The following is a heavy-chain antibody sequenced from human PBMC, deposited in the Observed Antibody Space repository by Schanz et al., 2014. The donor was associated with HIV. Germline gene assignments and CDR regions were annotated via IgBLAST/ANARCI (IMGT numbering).Heavy chain of an antibody. V-gene: IGHV1-69*01. Sequence: QVQLVQSGAEVKKPGSSVKVSCKASGDTFTNYAITWVRQAPGQGLEWMGGIIPIFGTTNYAQKFQGRVTLTADESTSTAYMELSSLRSEDTAVYYCASPARGSHKVYYYGLDVWGQGTTVTVSS. D-gene: IGHD3-16*01. CDR3: ASPARGSHKVYYYGLDV. CDR2: IIPIFGTT. CDR1: GDTFTNYA. J-gene: IGHJ6*02.